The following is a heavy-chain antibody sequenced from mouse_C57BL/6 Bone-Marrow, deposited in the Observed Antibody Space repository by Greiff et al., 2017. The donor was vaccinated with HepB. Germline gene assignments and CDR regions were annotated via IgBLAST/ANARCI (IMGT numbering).Heavy chain of an antibody. D-gene: IGHD1-1*01. J-gene: IGHJ2*01. CDR3: AVTTVVAT. CDR2: INPNNGGT. V-gene: IGHV1-26*01. CDR1: GYTFTDYY. Sequence: EVQLQQSGPELVKPGASVKISCKASGYTFTDYYMNWVKQSHGKSLEWIGDINPNNGGTSYNQKFKGKATLTVDKSSSTAYMELRSLTSEDSAVYYCAVTTVVATRGQGTTLTVSS.